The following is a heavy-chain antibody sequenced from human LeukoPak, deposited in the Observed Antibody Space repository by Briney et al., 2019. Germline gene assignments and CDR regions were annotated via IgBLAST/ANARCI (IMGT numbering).Heavy chain of an antibody. CDR2: ISWNSGSI. CDR3: AKDMYYYDSSGINDY. V-gene: IGHV3-9*01. Sequence: GRSLRLSCAASGFTLDDYAMHWVRQAPGKGLEWVSGISWNSGSIGYADSVKGRFTISRDNAKNSLYLQMNSLRAEDTALYYCAKDMYYYDSSGINDYWGQGTLVTVSS. D-gene: IGHD3-22*01. CDR1: GFTLDDYA. J-gene: IGHJ4*02.